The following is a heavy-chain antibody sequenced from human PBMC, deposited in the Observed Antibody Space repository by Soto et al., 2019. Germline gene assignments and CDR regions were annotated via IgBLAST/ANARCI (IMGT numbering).Heavy chain of an antibody. CDR2: ISWQSGSI. V-gene: IGHV3-9*01. D-gene: IGHD3-3*02. J-gene: IGHJ4*02. Sequence: EVQLVESGGGLAQPGRSLRLSCAASGFIFDDYAMHWVRQAPGKGLEWVSGISWQSGSIRYADSVKGRFTISRDNAKNSLYLQMNSLRVEDTALYYCAKDMFSISSAATFDYWGQGILVTVSS. CDR1: GFIFDDYA. CDR3: AKDMFSISSAATFDY.